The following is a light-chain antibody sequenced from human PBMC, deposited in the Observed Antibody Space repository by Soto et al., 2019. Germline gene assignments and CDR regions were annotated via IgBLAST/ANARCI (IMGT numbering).Light chain of an antibody. Sequence: QSVLTQPRSVSGSPGQSVTISCTGTSSDVGGYNYVSWYQQHPGTAPKLMIYDVIKRPSGVPDRFSGSKSGNTASLTISGLQAEDEADYYCCSYAGGFTFVFGTGTKVTVL. CDR2: DVI. V-gene: IGLV2-11*01. CDR3: CSYAGGFTFV. CDR1: SSDVGGYNY. J-gene: IGLJ1*01.